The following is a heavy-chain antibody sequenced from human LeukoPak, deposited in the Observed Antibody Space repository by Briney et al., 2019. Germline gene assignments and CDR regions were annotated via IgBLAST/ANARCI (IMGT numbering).Heavy chain of an antibody. CDR2: IIPIFGTA. D-gene: IGHD6-19*01. CDR3: ARDGAYSSGCLQH. J-gene: IGHJ1*01. CDR1: GGTFSSYA. Sequence: SVKVSCKASGGTFSSYAISWVRQAPGQGLEWMGGIIPIFGTANYAKKFQGRVTITADESTSTAYMELSSLRSEDTAVYYCARDGAYSSGCLQHWGQGTLVTVSS. V-gene: IGHV1-69*01.